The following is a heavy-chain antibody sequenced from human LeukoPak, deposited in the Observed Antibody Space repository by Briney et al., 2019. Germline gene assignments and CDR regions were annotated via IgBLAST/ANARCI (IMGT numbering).Heavy chain of an antibody. V-gene: IGHV1-2*04. D-gene: IGHD2-8*01. CDR3: ARVGSYCTNDICHDY. Sequence: ASVKVSCKASGYTFTDYYMQWVRQAPGQGLERMGWINPNSGGTHYVQRFQGWVTMTRDTSISTAYMELRSLRSDDTAVYYCARVGSYCTNDICHDYWGQGTLVTVSS. J-gene: IGHJ4*02. CDR1: GYTFTDYY. CDR2: INPNSGGT.